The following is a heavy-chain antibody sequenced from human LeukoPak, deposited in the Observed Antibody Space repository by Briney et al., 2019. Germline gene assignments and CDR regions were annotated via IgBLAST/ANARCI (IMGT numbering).Heavy chain of an antibody. D-gene: IGHD2-2*02. Sequence: PSQTLSLTCTVSGGSISSGSYFWSWIRQPAGKGLEWIVRIYTSGSTNYNPSLKSRVTISVDTSKNQFSLKLSSVTAADTAVYYCARGSPNSYHCSSTSCYTRAPFDPWGQGTLVTVSS. J-gene: IGHJ5*02. CDR2: IYTSGST. V-gene: IGHV4-61*02. CDR3: ARGSPNSYHCSSTSCYTRAPFDP. CDR1: GGSISSGSYF.